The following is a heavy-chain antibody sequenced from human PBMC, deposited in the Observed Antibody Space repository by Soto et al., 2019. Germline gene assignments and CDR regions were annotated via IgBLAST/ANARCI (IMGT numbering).Heavy chain of an antibody. CDR3: ASGYCSGGSCYPDNWFDP. V-gene: IGHV4-39*01. CDR1: GGSISSSSYY. D-gene: IGHD2-15*01. CDR2: IYYSGST. Sequence: PSETLSLTCTVSGGSISSSSYYWGWIRQPPGKGLEWIGSIYYSGSTYYNPSLKSRVTISVDTSKKQFSLKLSSVTAADTAVYYCASGYCSGGSCYPDNWFDPWGQGTLVT. J-gene: IGHJ5*02.